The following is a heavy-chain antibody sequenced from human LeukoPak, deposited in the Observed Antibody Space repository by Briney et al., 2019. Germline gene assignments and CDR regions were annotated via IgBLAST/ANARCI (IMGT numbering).Heavy chain of an antibody. CDR2: INWKGSTT. Sequence: GGSLRLSCAASGFTFHYYGLACVRQAPGKGLEWVSGINWKGSTTGYADSVQGRFTISRDNARNSLYLQMDSLRVEDTALYYCATAAGGEGYWGQGTLVTVSS. CDR1: GFTFHYYG. D-gene: IGHD6-13*01. J-gene: IGHJ4*02. CDR3: ATAAGGEGY. V-gene: IGHV3-20*04.